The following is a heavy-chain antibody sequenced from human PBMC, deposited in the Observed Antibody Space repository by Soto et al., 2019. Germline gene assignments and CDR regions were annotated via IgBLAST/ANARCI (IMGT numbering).Heavy chain of an antibody. Sequence: ASVKVSCKASGYTFTSYDINWVRQATGQGLEWMGWMNPNSGNTGYAQKFQGRVTMTRNTSIRTAYMELSSLRSEDTAVDYCARIYCSGGSCSPAFDIWGQGTMVTVSS. V-gene: IGHV1-8*01. J-gene: IGHJ3*02. CDR1: GYTFTSYD. D-gene: IGHD2-15*01. CDR2: MNPNSGNT. CDR3: ARIYCSGGSCSPAFDI.